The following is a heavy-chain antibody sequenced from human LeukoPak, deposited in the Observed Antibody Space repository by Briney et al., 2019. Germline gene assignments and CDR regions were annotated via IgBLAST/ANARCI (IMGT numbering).Heavy chain of an antibody. CDR3: AKDNYYGSGSYYTHYGMDV. D-gene: IGHD3-10*01. V-gene: IGHV3-23*01. CDR2: IRGGGGST. CDR1: GFTFSSYA. J-gene: IGHJ6*04. Sequence: GGSLRLSCAASGFTFSSYAMSWVRQAPGKGLEWVSAIRGGGGSTYYADSVKGRFTISRDNSKNTLYLQMNSLRAEDTAVYYCAKDNYYGSGSYYTHYGMDVWGKVTTVTVSS.